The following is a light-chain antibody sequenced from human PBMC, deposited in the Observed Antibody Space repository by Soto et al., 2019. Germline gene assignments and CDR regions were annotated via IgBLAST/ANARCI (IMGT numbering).Light chain of an antibody. CDR1: NIGGKS. Sequence: SYELTQPPSVSVAPGQTSRITCGGNNIGGKSVRWYQQKPGQAPALVVYDDSDRPSGIPERISGSNSGNTATLTISRVEVGDEADYYCQVWDSSREHVVFGGGTKVTVL. J-gene: IGLJ2*01. CDR2: DDS. CDR3: QVWDSSREHVV. V-gene: IGLV3-21*02.